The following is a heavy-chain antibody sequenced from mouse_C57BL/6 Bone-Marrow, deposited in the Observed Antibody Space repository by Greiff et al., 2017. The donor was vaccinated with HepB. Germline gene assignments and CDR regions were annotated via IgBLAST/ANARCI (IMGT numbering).Heavy chain of an antibody. V-gene: IGHV1-15*01. J-gene: IGHJ4*01. CDR2: IDPDTGGT. Sequence: QVQLKESGAELVRPGASVTLSCKASGYTFTDYEMHWVKQTPVHGLEWIGAIDPDTGGTAYNQKFKGQAILTADKSSSTVSMELRSLTSEDSAVYYGTRMNFYAMDYWGQGTSVTVSS. CDR1: GYTFTDYE. CDR3: TRMNFYAMDY.